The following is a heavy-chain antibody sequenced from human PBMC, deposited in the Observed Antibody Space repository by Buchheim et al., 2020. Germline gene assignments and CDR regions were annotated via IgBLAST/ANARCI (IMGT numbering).Heavy chain of an antibody. CDR3: ARDPVTARSFDL. J-gene: IGHJ2*01. CDR2: IFYSGST. CDR1: GASVNSPGIY. Sequence: QVQLEESGPGLVKPSETLSLTCSVSGASVNSPGIYWSWIRQPPGKGPEYIGNIFYSGSTNYNPSLKSRLTISLDTSRNQFSLNLTSVTTADTAVYYCARDPVTARSFDLWGRGTL. D-gene: IGHD5-18*01. V-gene: IGHV4-61*08.